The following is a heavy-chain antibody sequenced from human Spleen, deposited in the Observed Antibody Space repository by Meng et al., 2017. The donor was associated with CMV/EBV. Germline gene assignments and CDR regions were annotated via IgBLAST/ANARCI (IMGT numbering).Heavy chain of an antibody. D-gene: IGHD6-6*01. CDR3: ATVRGEYSSSSLSNWFDP. CDR1: GGSISSSSYY. CDR2: IYYSGST. Sequence: SETLSLTCTVSGGSISSSSYYWGWIRQPPGKGLEWIGSIYYSGSTYYNPSLKSRVTISVDTSKNQFSLKLSSVTAADTAVYYCATVRGEYSSSSLSNWFDPWGQGTQVTVSS. V-gene: IGHV4-39*07. J-gene: IGHJ5*02.